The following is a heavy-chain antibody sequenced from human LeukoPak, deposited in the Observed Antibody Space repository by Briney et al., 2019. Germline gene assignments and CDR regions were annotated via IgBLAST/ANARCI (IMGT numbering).Heavy chain of an antibody. CDR1: GYTFTGYY. CDR3: ATVHIFRGPFDY. CDR2: INPNSGGT. V-gene: IGHV1-2*02. D-gene: IGHD3-9*01. J-gene: IGHJ4*02. Sequence: GASVKVSCKASGYTFTGYYMHWVRQAPGQGLEWMGWINPNSGGTNYAQKFQGRVTMTEDTSTDTAYMELRSLRSEDTAVYYCATVHIFRGPFDYWGQGTLVTVSS.